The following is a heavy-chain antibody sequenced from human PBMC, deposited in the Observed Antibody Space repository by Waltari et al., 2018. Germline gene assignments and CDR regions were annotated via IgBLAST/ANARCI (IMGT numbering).Heavy chain of an antibody. CDR3: ARGDTVLLWFGAGASYGMDV. V-gene: IGHV4-59*01. D-gene: IGHD3-10*01. CDR2: LYYSGST. CDR1: GGSISSYY. Sequence: QVQLQESGPGLVKPSETLSLTCTVSGGSISSYYWRWIRHPPGKGLEWIGYLYYSGSTNYNPSLKSRVTISVDTSKNQFSLKLSSVTAADTAVYYCARGDTVLLWFGAGASYGMDVWGQGTTVTVSS. J-gene: IGHJ6*02.